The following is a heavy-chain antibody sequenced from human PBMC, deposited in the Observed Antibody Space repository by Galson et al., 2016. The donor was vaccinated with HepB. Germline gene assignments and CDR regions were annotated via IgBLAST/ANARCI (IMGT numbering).Heavy chain of an antibody. D-gene: IGHD3-22*01. CDR2: IREDGGLK. CDR3: ARDLTYYYENSGYYDAHDM. V-gene: IGHV3-7*01. CDR1: EFTFSSYW. Sequence: SLRLSCAASEFTFSSYWMTWVRQAPGQGLEWVANIREDGGLKYYVDSVKGRFSISRDNANKSLYLQMDSLRAEDTAVYYCARDLTYYYENSGYYDAHDMWGQGTMVTVSS. J-gene: IGHJ3*02.